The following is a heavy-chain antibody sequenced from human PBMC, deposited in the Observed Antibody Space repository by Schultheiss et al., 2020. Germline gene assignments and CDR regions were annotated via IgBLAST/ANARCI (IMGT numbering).Heavy chain of an antibody. Sequence: GESLKISCAASGFTFSSYAMHWVRQAPGKGLEWVAVISYDGSNKYYADSVKGRFTISRDNAKNSLYLQMNSLRDEDTAVYYCARDLLLWFGERYYFDYWGQGTLVTVSS. D-gene: IGHD3-10*01. J-gene: IGHJ4*02. CDR3: ARDLLLWFGERYYFDY. CDR2: ISYDGSNK. CDR1: GFTFSSYA. V-gene: IGHV3-30*04.